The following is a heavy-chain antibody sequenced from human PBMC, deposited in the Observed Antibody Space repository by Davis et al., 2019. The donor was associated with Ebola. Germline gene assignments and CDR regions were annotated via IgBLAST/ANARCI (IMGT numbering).Heavy chain of an antibody. CDR2: TRSKTNSYAT. CDR3: TYTYSSGEDV. V-gene: IGHV3-73*01. CDR1: GFTFSCSP. J-gene: IGHJ6*02. D-gene: IGHD6-25*01. Sequence: GESLKISCAASGFTFSCSPMHWVRPASVKGLEWVGRTRSKTNSYATAYAASVKGRFTISRDDSKNTAYLQMNSLKTEDTAVYYCTYTYSSGEDVWGQGTTVTVSS.